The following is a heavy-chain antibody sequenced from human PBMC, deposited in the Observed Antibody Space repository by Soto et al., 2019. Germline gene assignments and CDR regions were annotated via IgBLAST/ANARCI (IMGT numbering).Heavy chain of an antibody. CDR2: IWYDGSYK. D-gene: IGHD3-10*01. CDR3: AKKFYFGSGTYLYYFDD. J-gene: IGHJ4*01. CDR1: GFTLRNYG. V-gene: IGHV3-33*06. Sequence: PGGSLRLSCAASGFTLRNYGMNWVRQAPGKGLEWVAVIWYDGSYKYDVDSVKGRFSIFRDNSKNTLYLQMNSLGAEDTAVYFCAKKFYFGSGTYLYYFDDWGHGTKVTVS.